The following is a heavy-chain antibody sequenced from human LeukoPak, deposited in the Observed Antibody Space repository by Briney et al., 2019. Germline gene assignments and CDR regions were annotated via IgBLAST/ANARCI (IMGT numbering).Heavy chain of an antibody. J-gene: IGHJ5*02. CDR1: GYTLTELS. Sequence: GASVKVSCKVSGYTLTELSMHWVRQAPGKGLEWMGGFDPEDGETIYAQKFQGRVTMTRNTSISTAYMELSSLRSEDTAVYYCARGRYCSSTSCYNNWFDPWGQGTLVTVSS. D-gene: IGHD2-2*01. V-gene: IGHV1-24*01. CDR2: FDPEDGET. CDR3: ARGRYCSSTSCYNNWFDP.